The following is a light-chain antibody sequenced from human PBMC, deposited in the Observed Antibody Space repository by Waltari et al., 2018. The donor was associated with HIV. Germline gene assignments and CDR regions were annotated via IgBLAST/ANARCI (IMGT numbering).Light chain of an antibody. CDR2: HAS. Sequence: EIEMTQSPATLSVSPGEGATLSCRASQNINNNLAWYQQKPGQAPSHLIFHASTRAAGIPASFSGSGSGTDFSLNICALQSEDMASYCGQQYSDWRGLGQATRLDI. CDR1: QNINNN. V-gene: IGKV3-15*01. J-gene: IGKJ2*01. CDR3: QQYSDWRG.